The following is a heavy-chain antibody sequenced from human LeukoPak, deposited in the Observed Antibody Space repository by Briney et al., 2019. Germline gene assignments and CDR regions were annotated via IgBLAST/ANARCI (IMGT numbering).Heavy chain of an antibody. CDR3: TRQPTRDGFDI. J-gene: IGHJ3*02. V-gene: IGHV4-39*01. CDR2: IYYNGDT. Sequence: SETLSLTCTVSGGSISSRSHYWGWIRQPPGKGLEWIGSIYYNGDTYYHPSFKSRVAISVDRSRNQFSLKLSSVTAADTAVYYRTRQPTRDGFDIWGQGTMVTVSS. CDR1: GGSISSRSHY.